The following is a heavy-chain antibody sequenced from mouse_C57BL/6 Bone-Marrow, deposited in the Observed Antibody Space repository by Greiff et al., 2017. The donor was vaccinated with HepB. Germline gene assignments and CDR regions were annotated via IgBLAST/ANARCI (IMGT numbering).Heavy chain of an antibody. J-gene: IGHJ4*01. Sequence: QVQLKQSGAELVRPGASVTLSCKASGYTFTDYEMHWVKQTPVHGLEWIGAIDPETGGTAYNQKFKGKAILTADKSSSTAYMELRSLTSEDSAVYYCTGPYYSNYVRVDYWGQGTSVTVSS. CDR2: IDPETGGT. V-gene: IGHV1-15*01. CDR3: TGPYYSNYVRVDY. CDR1: GYTFTDYE. D-gene: IGHD2-5*01.